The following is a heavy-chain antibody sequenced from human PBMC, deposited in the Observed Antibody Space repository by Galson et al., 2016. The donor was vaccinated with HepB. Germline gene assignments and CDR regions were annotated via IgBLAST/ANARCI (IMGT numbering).Heavy chain of an antibody. J-gene: IGHJ4*03. CDR3: ARDPNTASKVDY. Sequence: SLRLSCAASGFTFRGHYMSWIRQAPGKGLEWLAYIDSGGSPLYYAKSVRGRFTISRDNANNLLYLQMNSLTAEDTAVYYCARDPNTASKVDYWGQGTLVAVS. CDR1: GFTFRGHY. V-gene: IGHV3-11*01. CDR2: IDSGGSPL.